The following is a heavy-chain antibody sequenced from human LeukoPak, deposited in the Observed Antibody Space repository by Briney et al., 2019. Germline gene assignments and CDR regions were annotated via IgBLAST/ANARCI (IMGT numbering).Heavy chain of an antibody. CDR1: GFTVSNKY. Sequence: TGGSLRLSCAASGFTVSNKYMSWVRQAPGKGLEWVAVIYSGGSTYYADPVKGRFTISRDNSKNTLYLQMNSLRAEDTAVYYCARLGSDAFDIWGQGTMVTVSS. J-gene: IGHJ3*02. CDR3: ARLGSDAFDI. V-gene: IGHV3-53*01. D-gene: IGHD3-10*01. CDR2: IYSGGST.